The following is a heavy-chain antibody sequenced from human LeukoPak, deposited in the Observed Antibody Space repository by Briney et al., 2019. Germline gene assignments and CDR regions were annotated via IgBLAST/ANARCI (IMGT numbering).Heavy chain of an antibody. D-gene: IGHD3-16*01. V-gene: IGHV1-18*01. CDR2: ISAYNGNT. J-gene: IGHJ4*02. Sequence: ASVKVSCKASGYTFTSYGISWVRQAPGQGLEWMGWISAYNGNTNYAQKLQGRVTMTTDTSTSTAYIELRSLRSDDTAVYYCARDGGVIGTFDYYWGQGTLVTVSS. CDR3: ARDGGVIGTFDYY. CDR1: GYTFTSYG.